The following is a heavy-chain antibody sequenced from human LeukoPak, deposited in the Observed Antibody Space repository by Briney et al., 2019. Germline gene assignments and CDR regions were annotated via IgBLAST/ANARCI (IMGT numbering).Heavy chain of an antibody. Sequence: TGGSLRLSCAASGFIFSDYYMSWIRQAPGKGLEWVSYISSSGTTIYYADSVKGRFTISRDNAKNSLYLQMNSLRAEDTAVYYCARGLYYYGSGNDAFDIWGQGTMVTVSS. CDR2: ISSSGTTI. V-gene: IGHV3-11*01. J-gene: IGHJ3*02. CDR1: GFIFSDYY. CDR3: ARGLYYYGSGNDAFDI. D-gene: IGHD3-10*01.